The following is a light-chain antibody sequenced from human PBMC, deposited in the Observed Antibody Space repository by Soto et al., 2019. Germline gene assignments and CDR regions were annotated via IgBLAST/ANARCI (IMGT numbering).Light chain of an antibody. CDR3: GTWDSTLNVWV. CDR1: SSNVGHES. Sequence: QSVLTQPPSVSAAPGQTVTISCSGSSSNVGHESVSWYQSLPGTAPKLLIYDNYKRPSGIPDRFSGSKSGTSATPGITGLQTGDEADYYCGTWDSTLNVWVFGGGTKLTVL. CDR2: DNY. V-gene: IGLV1-51*01. J-gene: IGLJ3*02.